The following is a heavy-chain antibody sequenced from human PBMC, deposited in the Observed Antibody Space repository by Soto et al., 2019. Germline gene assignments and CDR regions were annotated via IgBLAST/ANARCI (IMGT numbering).Heavy chain of an antibody. D-gene: IGHD6-6*01. CDR1: GDSVSSNSGA. Sequence: SQTLSLTCAISGDSVSSNSGAWNWIRQSPSGGLEWLGRTYYRSKWYNDYAVSVKSRITINPDTSKNQFSLQLNSVTPEDTAVYYCAREGSIAARPRGWFDPWGQGTLVTVSS. J-gene: IGHJ5*02. CDR2: TYYRSKWYN. CDR3: AREGSIAARPRGWFDP. V-gene: IGHV6-1*01.